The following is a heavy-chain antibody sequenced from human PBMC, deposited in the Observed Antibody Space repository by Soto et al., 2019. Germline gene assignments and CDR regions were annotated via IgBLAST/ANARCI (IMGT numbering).Heavy chain of an antibody. D-gene: IGHD3-16*02. CDR2: ISAYNGNT. J-gene: IGHJ3*02. V-gene: IGHV1-18*01. CDR1: GYTFTSYG. Sequence: ASVKVTCKACGYTFTSYGISWVRQAPGQGLEWMGWISAYNGNTNYAQKLQGRVTMTTDTSTSTAYMELRSLRSDDTAVYYCARGRIMITFGGVIVSGAFDIWGQGTMVTVSS. CDR3: ARGRIMITFGGVIVSGAFDI.